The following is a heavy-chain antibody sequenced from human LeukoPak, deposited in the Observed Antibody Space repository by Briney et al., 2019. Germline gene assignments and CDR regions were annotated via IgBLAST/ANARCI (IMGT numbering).Heavy chain of an antibody. V-gene: IGHV3-30-3*01. CDR3: AREEYKYGLGALDV. J-gene: IGHJ6*02. CDR1: GFRFSAYA. D-gene: IGHD5-18*01. Sequence: GGSLRLSCTASGFRFSAYAMQWVRQAPGKGLEWVAVISIDGNTQYYADSVRGRFSISRDNSENTLYLEMSSLRGEDTGIFYCAREEYKYGLGALDVWGQGTTVTVSS. CDR2: ISIDGNTQ.